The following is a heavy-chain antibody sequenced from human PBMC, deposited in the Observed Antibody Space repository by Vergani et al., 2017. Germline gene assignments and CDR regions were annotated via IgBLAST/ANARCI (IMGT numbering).Heavy chain of an antibody. V-gene: IGHV3-33*01. J-gene: IGHJ3*02. D-gene: IGHD3-22*01. CDR3: AREMYYYDSSGYYPDAFDI. CDR1: GFTFSSYG. Sequence: VQLVESGGGVVQPGRSLRLSCAASGFTFSSYGMHWVRQAPGKGLEWVAVIWYDGSNKYYADSVKGRFTISRDNSKNTLYLQMNSLRAEDTAVYYCAREMYYYDSSGYYPDAFDIWGQGTMVTVSS. CDR2: IWYDGSNK.